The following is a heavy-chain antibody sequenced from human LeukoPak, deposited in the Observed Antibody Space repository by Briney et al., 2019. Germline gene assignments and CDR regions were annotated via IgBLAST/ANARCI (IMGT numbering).Heavy chain of an antibody. Sequence: GGSLRLSCASSGLTVRDDYMIWIRQAPGEGLECVSAIYSGGGTYHSESVVDRFTASRNNTKNTAYQQINSLRAEDAAVYYCARGFDFSSGSSFGAFNVWGKGTMVTLS. D-gene: IGHD3-3*01. V-gene: IGHV3-53*01. J-gene: IGHJ3*01. CDR2: IYSGGGT. CDR1: GLTVRDDY. CDR3: ARGFDFSSGSSFGAFNV.